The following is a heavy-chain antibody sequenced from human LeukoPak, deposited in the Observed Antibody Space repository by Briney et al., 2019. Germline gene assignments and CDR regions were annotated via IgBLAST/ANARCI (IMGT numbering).Heavy chain of an antibody. Sequence: GGSLRLSCAASGFTFSNYGMHWVRQAPGKGREWVAFIRYDGSNKYYADSVKGRFTISRDNSKKTLYLQMNSLRAEDTAVYYCASGGSYLPNFDYWGQGTLVTVSS. D-gene: IGHD2-15*01. V-gene: IGHV3-30*02. J-gene: IGHJ4*02. CDR1: GFTFSNYG. CDR3: ASGGSYLPNFDY. CDR2: IRYDGSNK.